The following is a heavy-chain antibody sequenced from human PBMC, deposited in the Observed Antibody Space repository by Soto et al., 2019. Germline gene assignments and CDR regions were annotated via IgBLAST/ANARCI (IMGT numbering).Heavy chain of an antibody. J-gene: IGHJ4*02. CDR2: ISAHNGNT. Sequence: QVHLVQSGAEVKKPGASVKVSCKASGYTFTSYGITWVRQAPGQGLGGMGWISAHNGNTDYAQKLQGRVIVTRDTSTSTAYMELRSLRSDDTAVYYCARGRYGDYWGQGALVSVSS. CDR1: GYTFTSYG. V-gene: IGHV1-18*01. CDR3: ARGRYGDY. D-gene: IGHD1-1*01.